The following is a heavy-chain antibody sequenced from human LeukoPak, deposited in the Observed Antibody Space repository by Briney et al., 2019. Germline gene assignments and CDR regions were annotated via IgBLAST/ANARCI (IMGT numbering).Heavy chain of an antibody. CDR3: ARGTYYYEF. CDR1: KFTFSDYW. Sequence: PGGSLRLSCAASKFTFSDYWMTWVRQAPGKGAEWVVYMNQLGNEKNYLDSVKGRFTISRDNAKNSLYLQMTSLRADDTAVYYCARGTYYYEFWGQGTLVTVSS. CDR2: MNQLGNEK. D-gene: IGHD3-16*01. V-gene: IGHV3-7*04. J-gene: IGHJ4*02.